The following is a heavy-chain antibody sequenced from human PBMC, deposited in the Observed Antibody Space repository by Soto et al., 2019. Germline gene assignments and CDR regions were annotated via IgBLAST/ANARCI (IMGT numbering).Heavy chain of an antibody. CDR1: GGSISSYY. J-gene: IGHJ4*02. CDR3: ARSYYDFWSGYLFDY. V-gene: IGHV4-59*01. D-gene: IGHD3-3*01. CDR2: IYYSGST. Sequence: SETLSLTCTVSGGSISSYYWSWIRQPPGKGLEWIGYIYYSGSTNYNPSLKSRVTISVDTSKNQFSLKLSSVTAADTAVYYCARSYYDFWSGYLFDYWGQGTLVTVSS.